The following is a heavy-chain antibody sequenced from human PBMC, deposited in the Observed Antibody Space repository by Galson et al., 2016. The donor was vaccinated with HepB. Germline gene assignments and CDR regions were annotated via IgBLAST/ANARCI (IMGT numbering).Heavy chain of an antibody. V-gene: IGHV3-30*03. D-gene: IGHD6-13*01. J-gene: IGHJ3*01. CDR2: ISYDGTHQ. Sequence: SLRLSCAASGFIFSSYGMHWVRQAPGKGLDWVAVISYDGTHQNYTDSVKGRFTISRDKSKSMLYLEMNSLRDEDTALYYCARENTKMTAVALDVWGLGTRVTVSS. CDR3: ARENTKMTAVALDV. CDR1: GFIFSSYG.